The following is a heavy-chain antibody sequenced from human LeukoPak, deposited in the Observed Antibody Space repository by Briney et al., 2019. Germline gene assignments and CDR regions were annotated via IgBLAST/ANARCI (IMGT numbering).Heavy chain of an antibody. J-gene: IGHJ4*02. CDR2: IYYSGST. CDR3: ARHGYSTTKSFDY. Sequence: SETLSLTCTVSGGSISSSTYYWGWIRQPPGKGLEWIGSIYYSGSTYYNPSLKSRVTISVDTSKNQFSLNLSSVTAADTAVYYCARHGYSTTKSFDYWGQGTLVTVSS. CDR1: GGSISSSTYY. V-gene: IGHV4-39*01. D-gene: IGHD6-13*01.